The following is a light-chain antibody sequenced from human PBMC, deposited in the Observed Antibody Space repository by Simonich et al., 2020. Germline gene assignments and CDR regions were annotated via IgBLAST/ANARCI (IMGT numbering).Light chain of an antibody. Sequence: DIQMTQSPSSVSASVGDRVTITCRARQGISSWLAWYQQKPGKAPKLLIYKASSLESGVPSRFSGSGSGTEFTLTISSLQPDDFATYYCQQYNSYPYTFGQGTKLEIK. CDR2: KAS. CDR3: QQYNSYPYT. J-gene: IGKJ2*01. CDR1: QGISSW. V-gene: IGKV1-5*03.